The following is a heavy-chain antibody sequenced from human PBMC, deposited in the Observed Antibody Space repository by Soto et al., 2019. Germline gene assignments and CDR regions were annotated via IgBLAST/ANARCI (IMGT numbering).Heavy chain of an antibody. CDR3: ARELGGVGRFLEWLLYRPDAFDI. J-gene: IGHJ3*02. V-gene: IGHV3-48*04. CDR2: SGIGSSTK. CDR1: GFTFRNYG. Sequence: PGGPLRLCCTASGFTFRNYGMHWVRQAPRKGLEWVSYSGIGSSTKYYADSVKGRFTISRDNSKNTLYLQMNSLRAEDTAVYYCARELGGVGRFLEWLLYRPDAFDIWGQGTMVTVSS. D-gene: IGHD3-3*01.